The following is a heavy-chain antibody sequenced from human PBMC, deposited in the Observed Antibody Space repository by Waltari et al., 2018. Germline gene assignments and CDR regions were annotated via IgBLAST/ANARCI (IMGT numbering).Heavy chain of an antibody. D-gene: IGHD4-17*01. CDR1: GGTFSRYA. V-gene: IGHV1-69*04. Sequence: QVQLVQSGAEVKKPGSSVKVSCKASGGTFSRYAISWVRQAPGQGLEWMGGSIPILGITNYEQKFQGRVTISADESTSTAYMELSSLRPEDTAVYYCARTVTPGDYYYYYMDVWGKGTTVTVSS. CDR3: ARTVTPGDYYYYYMDV. J-gene: IGHJ6*03. CDR2: SIPILGIT.